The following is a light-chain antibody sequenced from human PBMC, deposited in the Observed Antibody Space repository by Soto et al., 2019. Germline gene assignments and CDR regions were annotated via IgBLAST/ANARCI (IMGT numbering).Light chain of an antibody. CDR2: GNT. CDR1: RSNIGAGSD. V-gene: IGLV1-40*01. CDR3: QTYDSSLSGLYV. Sequence: QSVLTQPLSISAAPGQRVTISCTGSRSNIGAGSDVHWYHQLPGTAPKLLIYGNTNRPSGVPDRFSGSKSGTSASLAIAGLQTEDEGDYYCQTYDSSLSGLYVFGTGTKV. J-gene: IGLJ1*01.